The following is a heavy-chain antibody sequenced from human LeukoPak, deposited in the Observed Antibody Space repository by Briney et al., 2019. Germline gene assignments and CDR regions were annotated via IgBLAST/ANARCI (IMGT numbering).Heavy chain of an antibody. CDR1: GFTFSNYG. Sequence: GGSLRLSCAAAGFTFSNYGMNWVRQAPGKGLEWVSAISGSGGSTYYADSVKGRFTISRDNSKNTLYLQMNSLRAEDTAVYYCAKVRGVRDYYYYGMDVWGQGTTVTVSS. V-gene: IGHV3-23*01. CDR2: ISGSGGST. D-gene: IGHD3-10*01. CDR3: AKVRGVRDYYYYGMDV. J-gene: IGHJ6*02.